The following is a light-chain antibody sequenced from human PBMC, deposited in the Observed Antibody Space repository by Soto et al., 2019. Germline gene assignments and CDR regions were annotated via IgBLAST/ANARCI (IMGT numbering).Light chain of an antibody. CDR2: AAF. V-gene: IGKV1-9*01. CDR3: QQRNSYPRT. Sequence: DIQLTQSPSFLSASVGARVPITCRASQGISSYLAWYQQKPGKAPKLLISAAFTLRSGVPSRFSGSGSGTEFTLTISSLQPEDSATYYCQQRNSYPRTFGQGTKVDIK. J-gene: IGKJ2*01. CDR1: QGISSY.